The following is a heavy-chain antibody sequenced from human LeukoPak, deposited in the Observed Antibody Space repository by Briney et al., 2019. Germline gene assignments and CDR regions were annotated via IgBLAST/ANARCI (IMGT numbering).Heavy chain of an antibody. V-gene: IGHV3-23*01. CDR1: GFTFSSYA. J-gene: IGHJ4*02. CDR2: ISGSGGST. Sequence: PGGSLRLSCAASGFTFSSYAMSWVRQAPGKGLEWVSAISGSGGSTYYADSVKGRFTISRDNSKNTLYLQMNSLRAEDTAVYYCAKEPNWDYYDSSGYYFAVHLGYWGQGTLVTVSS. CDR3: AKEPNWDYYDSSGYYFAVHLGY. D-gene: IGHD3-22*01.